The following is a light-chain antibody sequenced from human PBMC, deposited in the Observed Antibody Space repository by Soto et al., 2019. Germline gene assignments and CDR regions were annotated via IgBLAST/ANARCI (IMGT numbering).Light chain of an antibody. V-gene: IGKV3-20*01. Sequence: EIVMTHSPATLSVSPGERATLSCRASQSVSSSYLAWYQQKPGQAPRLLIYGASSRATGIPDRFSGSGSGTDFTLTISRLEPEDFAVYYCQQYDNSPTWTFGQGTKVDIK. CDR1: QSVSSSY. CDR2: GAS. J-gene: IGKJ1*01. CDR3: QQYDNSPTWT.